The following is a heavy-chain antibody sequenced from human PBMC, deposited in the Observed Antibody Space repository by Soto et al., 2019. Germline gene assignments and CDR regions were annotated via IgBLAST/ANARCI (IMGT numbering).Heavy chain of an antibody. CDR3: ARAGRGSSHFSRYWFDP. J-gene: IGHJ5*02. CDR1: GGSFSGYY. V-gene: IGHV4-34*09. D-gene: IGHD6-6*01. Sequence: SETLSLTCAVYGGSFSGYYWSWIRQPPGKGLEWIGEINHSGSTNYNPSLKSRVTISVDTSKNQFSLKLSSVTAADTAVYYCARAGRGSSHFSRYWFDPWGQGTLVTVSS. CDR2: INHSGST.